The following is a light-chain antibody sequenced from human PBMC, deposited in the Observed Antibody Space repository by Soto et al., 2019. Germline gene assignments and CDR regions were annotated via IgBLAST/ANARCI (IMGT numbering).Light chain of an antibody. V-gene: IGKV3-11*01. CDR3: QQRYSWPPIT. CDR2: DAS. J-gene: IGKJ5*01. Sequence: EILLTQSPATLSLSPGETATLSCRASQSVSIYLAWYQQKPGQAPRLLISDASNRATGVPARFSGSGSGTDFTLTISSLEPEDFAVYYCQQRYSWPPITFGQGTRLDIK. CDR1: QSVSIY.